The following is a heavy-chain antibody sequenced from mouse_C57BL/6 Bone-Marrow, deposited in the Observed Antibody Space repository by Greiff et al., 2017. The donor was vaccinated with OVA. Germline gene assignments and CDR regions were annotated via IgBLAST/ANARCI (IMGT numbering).Heavy chain of an antibody. CDR1: GYTFTSYW. J-gene: IGHJ2*01. Sequence: QVQLKQPGAELVKPGASVKMSCKASGYTFTSYWITWVKQRPGQGLEWIGDIYPGSGSTNYNEKFKSKATLTVDTSSSTAYMQLSSLTSEDSAVYYCARRGLRLGLDYWGQGTTLTVSS. D-gene: IGHD2-4*01. V-gene: IGHV1-55*01. CDR3: ARRGLRLGLDY. CDR2: IYPGSGST.